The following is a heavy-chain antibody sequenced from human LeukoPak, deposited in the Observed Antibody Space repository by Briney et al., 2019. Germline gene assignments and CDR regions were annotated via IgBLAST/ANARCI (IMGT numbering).Heavy chain of an antibody. V-gene: IGHV3-23*01. Sequence: GGSLRLSCAASGFTFSSYAMSWGRQAPGEGLEWVSAITGSGDNTYYADSVKGRFTISRDNAKNTFYRQMSSPRAEDSAVYYRARLKGGAASCSGTRCLSYFAYGGQGTLVTVSS. J-gene: IGHJ4*02. CDR1: GFTFSSYA. D-gene: IGHD2-2*01. CDR3: ARLKGGAASCSGTRCLSYFAY. CDR2: ITGSGDNT.